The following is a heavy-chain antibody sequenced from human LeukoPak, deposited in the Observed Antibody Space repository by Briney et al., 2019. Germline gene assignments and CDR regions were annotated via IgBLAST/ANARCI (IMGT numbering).Heavy chain of an antibody. D-gene: IGHD3-16*02. CDR2: IAYHGGAE. Sequence: GGSLRLSCAAVGLTFSSYGMHWVRQATGKGLEWVAVIAYHGGAEYYADSVKGRFTISRDNSKNTVDLQLNSLRAEDSVVYYCAKQSFRMVNYFDYWGQGTLVTVSS. V-gene: IGHV3-30*18. CDR1: GLTFSSYG. CDR3: AKQSFRMVNYFDY. J-gene: IGHJ4*02.